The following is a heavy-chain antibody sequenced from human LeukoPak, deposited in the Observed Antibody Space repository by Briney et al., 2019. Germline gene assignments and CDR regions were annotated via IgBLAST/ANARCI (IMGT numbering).Heavy chain of an antibody. Sequence: ASVNVSCNASGGTFSSYAISWVRQAPGQGLEWMGRIIPIFGIANYAHNFQGRVTITADKSTRTAFMELRSLRSEDTAVYFCARDRYSSSSRYYYGMDVWGQGTTVTVSS. J-gene: IGHJ6*02. CDR1: GGTFSSYA. V-gene: IGHV1-69*04. CDR3: ARDRYSSSSRYYYGMDV. D-gene: IGHD6-6*01. CDR2: IIPIFGIA.